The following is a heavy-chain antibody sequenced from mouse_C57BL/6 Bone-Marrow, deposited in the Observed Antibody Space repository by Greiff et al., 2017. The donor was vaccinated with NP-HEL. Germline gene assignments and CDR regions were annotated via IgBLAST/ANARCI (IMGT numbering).Heavy chain of an antibody. CDR1: GYTFTSYW. D-gene: IGHD2-1*01. J-gene: IGHJ2*01. V-gene: IGHV1-72*01. CDR2: IDPNSGGT. Sequence: VKLQQPGAELVKPGASVKLSCKASGYTFTSYWMHWVKQRPGRGLEWIGRIDPNSGGTKYNEKLKSKATLTVAKPSSTAYMPLSSLTSEDSAVKYCARWGGNCGYFDYWGQGTTLTVTS. CDR3: ARWGGNCGYFDY.